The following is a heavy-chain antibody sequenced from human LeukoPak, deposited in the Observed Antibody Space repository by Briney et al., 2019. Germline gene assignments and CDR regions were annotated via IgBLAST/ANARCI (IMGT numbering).Heavy chain of an antibody. CDR2: ISAYSGNT. Sequence: GASVKVSCEAFGYTFSSYGISWVRRAPGQGLEWRGWISAYSGNTNYAQKLQGRVTMTADTSTNTAYMELRSLRSDDTAVYYCARGHPGYYDNSGYLPLDYWGQGTLSPPPQ. CDR1: GYTFSSYG. CDR3: ARGHPGYYDNSGYLPLDY. D-gene: IGHD3-22*01. J-gene: IGHJ4*02. V-gene: IGHV1-18*01.